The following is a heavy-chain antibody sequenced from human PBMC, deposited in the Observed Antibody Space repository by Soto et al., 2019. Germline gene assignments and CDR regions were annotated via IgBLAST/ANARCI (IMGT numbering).Heavy chain of an antibody. Sequence: EVQLVESGGGLVQPGRSLRLSCAASGFTFDDYAMHWVRQAPGKGLEWVSGISWNSGSIGYADSVKGRFTISRDNXXNSPYLQMNSLRAEDTALYYCAKDRNYGDFDAFDIWGQGTMVTVSS. CDR2: ISWNSGSI. D-gene: IGHD4-17*01. V-gene: IGHV3-9*01. CDR3: AKDRNYGDFDAFDI. J-gene: IGHJ3*02. CDR1: GFTFDDYA.